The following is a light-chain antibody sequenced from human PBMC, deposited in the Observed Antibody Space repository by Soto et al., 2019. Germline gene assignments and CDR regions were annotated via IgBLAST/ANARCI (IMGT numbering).Light chain of an antibody. V-gene: IGKV3-20*01. J-gene: IGKJ4*01. CDR3: QQYPVGQLT. CDR1: QSISSNS. Sequence: EIVLTQSPGTLSLSPGERASLSCRTSQSISSNSLAWYQQKPGQPPRLLIYAASRRATGIPDRFTGSGSGTDFTLTISRLEPEDFGVYYCQQYPVGQLTFGGGTKVEI. CDR2: AAS.